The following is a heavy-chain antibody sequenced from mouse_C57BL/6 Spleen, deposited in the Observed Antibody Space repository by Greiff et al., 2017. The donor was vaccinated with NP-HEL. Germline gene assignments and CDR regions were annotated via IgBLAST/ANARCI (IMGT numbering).Heavy chain of an antibody. CDR3: ARRSNYDYYAMDY. CDR2: IDPSDSYT. D-gene: IGHD2-5*01. J-gene: IGHJ4*01. CDR1: GYTFTSYW. V-gene: IGHV1-59*01. Sequence: VQLQQSGAELVRPGTSVKLSCKASGYTFTSYWMHWVKQRPGQGLEWIGVIDPSDSYTNYNQKFKGKATLTVDTSSSTAYMQLSSLTSEDSAVYYCARRSNYDYYAMDYWGQGTSVTVSS.